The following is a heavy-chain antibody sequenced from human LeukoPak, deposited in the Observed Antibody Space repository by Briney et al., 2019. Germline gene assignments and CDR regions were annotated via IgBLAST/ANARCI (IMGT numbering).Heavy chain of an antibody. V-gene: IGHV3-33*06. D-gene: IGHD5-24*01. CDR1: GFTFSSYG. Sequence: QPGGSLRLSCAASGFTFSSYGMHWVRQAPGKWLEWVAVIWYDGSNKYYADSVKGRFTISRDNSKNTLYLQMNSLRAEDTAVYYCAKRAMRDSDAFDIWGQGTMVTVSS. CDR2: IWYDGSNK. J-gene: IGHJ3*02. CDR3: AKRAMRDSDAFDI.